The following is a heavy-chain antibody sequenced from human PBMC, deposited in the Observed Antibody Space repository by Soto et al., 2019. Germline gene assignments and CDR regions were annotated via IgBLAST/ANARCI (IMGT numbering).Heavy chain of an antibody. CDR3: ARDSPIVVVVAATQSKNGMDV. Sequence: QVQLVESGGGVVQPGRSLRLSCAASGFTFSSYAMHWVRQAPGKGLEWVAVISYDGSNKYYADSVKGRFTISRDNSKNTLYLQMNSLRAEDTAVNYCARDSPIVVVVAATQSKNGMDVWGQGTTVTVSS. CDR1: GFTFSSYA. CDR2: ISYDGSNK. J-gene: IGHJ6*02. V-gene: IGHV3-30-3*01. D-gene: IGHD2-15*01.